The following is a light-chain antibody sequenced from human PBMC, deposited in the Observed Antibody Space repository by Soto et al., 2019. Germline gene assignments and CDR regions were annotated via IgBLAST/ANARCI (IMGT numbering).Light chain of an antibody. J-gene: IGKJ1*01. CDR2: GAS. V-gene: IGKV3-15*01. Sequence: EIVMTQSPATLSVSPGERATLSCRASQSVSSNLAWYQQKPGQAPRLLIYGASTRATGIPGRFSGSGSGTEFTLTISGLQSDDFAVYYCQQYSNWPPWTFGQGTRVDFK. CDR3: QQYSNWPPWT. CDR1: QSVSSN.